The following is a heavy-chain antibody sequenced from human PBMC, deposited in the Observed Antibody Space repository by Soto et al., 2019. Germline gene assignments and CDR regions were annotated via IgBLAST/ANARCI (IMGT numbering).Heavy chain of an antibody. CDR3: TTDGSHSGSYYGDDAFDI. CDR1: GFTFSNAW. V-gene: IGHV3-15*07. J-gene: IGHJ3*02. CDR2: IKSKTDGGTT. Sequence: GGSLRLSCAASGFTFSNAWMNWVRQAPGKGLEWVGRIKSKTDGGTTDYAAPVKGRFTISRDDSKNTLYLQMNSLKTEDTAVYYCTTDGSHSGSYYGDDAFDIWGQGTMVTVSS. D-gene: IGHD1-26*01.